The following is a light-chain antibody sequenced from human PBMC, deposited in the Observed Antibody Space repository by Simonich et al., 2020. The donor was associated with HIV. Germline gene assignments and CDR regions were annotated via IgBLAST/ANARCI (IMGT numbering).Light chain of an antibody. CDR2: WAS. V-gene: IGKV4-1*01. CDR3: QQYYSTPIT. J-gene: IGKJ5*01. Sequence: DIVMTQSPDSLAVSLGERATINCKSSQSVLYSSNNNNYLAWYQQKPGQPPNLLIYWASTREPGVPDRFSGSGSGTDFTLTSSSLQAEDVAVYYCQQYYSTPITFGQGTRLEIK. CDR1: QSVLYSSNNNNY.